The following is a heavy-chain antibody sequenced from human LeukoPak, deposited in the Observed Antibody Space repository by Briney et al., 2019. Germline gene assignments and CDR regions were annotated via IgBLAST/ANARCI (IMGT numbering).Heavy chain of an antibody. CDR1: GYTFTGYY. CDR2: INPRNAAT. V-gene: IGHV1-2*02. D-gene: IGHD6-13*01. CDR3: AKTLYIAAAPGGLDY. J-gene: IGHJ4*02. Sequence: PSVTVSCKASGYTFTGYYMHWVRHAPGQGLEWMGWINPRNAATNYAQKFQGRVTMTRDTSISTVYMELSSLRSDDTAVYYCAKTLYIAAAPGGLDYWGQGTLVTVSS.